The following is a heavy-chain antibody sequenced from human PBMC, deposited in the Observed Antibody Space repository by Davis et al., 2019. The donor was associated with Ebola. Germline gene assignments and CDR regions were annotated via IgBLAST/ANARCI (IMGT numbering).Heavy chain of an antibody. CDR3: ARDLGRYDDH. CDR1: GYTFSNYA. D-gene: IGHD1-26*01. J-gene: IGHJ4*02. V-gene: IGHV1-69*04. CDR2: IIPMVGTA. Sequence: AASVKVSCKASGYTFSNYAINWVRQATGQGLEWMGRIIPMVGTATYAQKFQGRVTITADKSTSTAYMEMSGLRSEDTAVYYCARDLGRYDDHWGQGTLVTVSS.